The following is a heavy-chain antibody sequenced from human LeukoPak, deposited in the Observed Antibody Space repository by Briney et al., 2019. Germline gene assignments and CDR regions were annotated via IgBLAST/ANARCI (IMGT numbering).Heavy chain of an antibody. V-gene: IGHV6-1*01. CDR2: TYYRSKWFN. Sequence: SQTLSLTCAISGDSVSSNSAAWNWIRLSPSRGLEWLGRTYYRSKWFNDYAVSVNSPITINADTSKNQFSLRLNSVTPEDTAVYYCARSRNKYFDLWGRGTLVTVSS. J-gene: IGHJ2*01. CDR1: GDSVSSNSAA. CDR3: ARSRNKYFDL.